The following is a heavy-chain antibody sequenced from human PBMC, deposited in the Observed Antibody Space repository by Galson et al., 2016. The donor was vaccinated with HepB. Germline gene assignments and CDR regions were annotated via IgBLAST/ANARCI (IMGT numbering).Heavy chain of an antibody. J-gene: IGHJ4*02. Sequence: SLRLSCAASGFTVRSNYMSWVRQAPGKGLEWVSVIYSGGATYYADSVKGRFTSSRDTFNNTLYLQMNNLRAELTAVDYCARRLDGWGQGTLATVSS. V-gene: IGHV3-53*01. CDR3: ARRLDG. CDR1: GFTVRSNY. CDR2: IYSGGAT. D-gene: IGHD3-16*01.